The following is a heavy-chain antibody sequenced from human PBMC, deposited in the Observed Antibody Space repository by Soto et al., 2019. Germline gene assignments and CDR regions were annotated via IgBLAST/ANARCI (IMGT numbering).Heavy chain of an antibody. CDR1: GGSISSGDYY. D-gene: IGHD3-22*01. Sequence: PSETLSLTCTVSGGSISSGDYYWSWIRQPPGKGLEWIGYIYYSGSTYYNPSLKSRVTISVDTSKNQFSLKLSSVTAADTAVYYCARENDSSGYYVDYWGQGTLVTVSS. J-gene: IGHJ4*02. CDR2: IYYSGST. V-gene: IGHV4-30-4*01. CDR3: ARENDSSGYYVDY.